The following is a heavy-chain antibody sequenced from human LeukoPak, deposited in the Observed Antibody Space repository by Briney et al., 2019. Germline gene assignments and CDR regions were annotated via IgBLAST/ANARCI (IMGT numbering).Heavy chain of an antibody. CDR1: GYTFTGYY. Sequence: ASVKVSCKASGYTFTGYYMHWVRQAPGQGLEWMGWINPNSGGTNYAQKFQGRVTMTRDTSISTAYMELSRLRSDDTAVYYCARASDYGDDGYFDYWGQGTLVTVSS. CDR3: ARASDYGDDGYFDY. J-gene: IGHJ4*02. CDR2: INPNSGGT. D-gene: IGHD4-17*01. V-gene: IGHV1-2*02.